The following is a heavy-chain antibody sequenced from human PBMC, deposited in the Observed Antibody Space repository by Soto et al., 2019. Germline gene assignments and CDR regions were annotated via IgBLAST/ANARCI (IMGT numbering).Heavy chain of an antibody. J-gene: IGHJ4*02. CDR1: GFTFSNYW. Sequence: PGGSLRLSCAASGFTFSNYWMHWVRQAPGKGLVWVSRIDNDGGITNYADSVKGRFTISRDNAKNTVSLQMSSLRAEDTAVYYCATLNSFGADYWGQGTPVTVSS. V-gene: IGHV3-74*01. CDR2: IDNDGGIT. CDR3: ATLNSFGADY. D-gene: IGHD3-3*01.